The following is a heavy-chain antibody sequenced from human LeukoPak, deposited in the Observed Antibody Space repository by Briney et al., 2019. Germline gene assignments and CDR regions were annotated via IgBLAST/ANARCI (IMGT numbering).Heavy chain of an antibody. Sequence: SETLSLTCTDSGGSISSYYWSWLRQPPGKGLEWLGYIYYSGSTNYNPSLKSRVTISVDTSKNQFSLKLSSVTAADTAVYYCARDPNYYDSSGYYDYWGQGTLVTVSS. J-gene: IGHJ4*02. CDR2: IYYSGST. V-gene: IGHV4-59*01. D-gene: IGHD3-22*01. CDR1: GGSISSYY. CDR3: ARDPNYYDSSGYYDY.